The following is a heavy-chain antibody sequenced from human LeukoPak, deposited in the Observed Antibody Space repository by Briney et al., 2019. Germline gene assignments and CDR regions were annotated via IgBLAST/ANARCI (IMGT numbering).Heavy chain of an antibody. CDR2: INHSGST. J-gene: IGHJ4*02. CDR3: ARRRRPRRYGSGDEDY. CDR1: GGSFSGYY. D-gene: IGHD3-10*01. V-gene: IGHV4-34*01. Sequence: KSSETLSLTCAVYGGSFSGYYWSWIRQPPGKGLEWIGEINHSGSTNYNPSLKSRVTISVGTSKNQFSLKLSSVTAADTAVYYCARRRRPRRYGSGDEDYWGQGTLVTVSS.